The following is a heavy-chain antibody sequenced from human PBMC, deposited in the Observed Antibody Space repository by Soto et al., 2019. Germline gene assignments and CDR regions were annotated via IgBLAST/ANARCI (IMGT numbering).Heavy chain of an antibody. Sequence: EVQLLESGGGLVQPGGSLRLSCAASGFTFSSYGMTWVRQAPGKGLEWVSFSSATGAGTYYADSVTGRFTISRDNSKNTLYLQMTSLRADDTAVYYCAKDRRAGGNYGFDSDFWGQGALVIVSS. CDR1: GFTFSSYG. J-gene: IGHJ4*02. D-gene: IGHD1-7*01. CDR3: AKDRRAGGNYGFDSDF. CDR2: SSATGAGT. V-gene: IGHV3-23*01.